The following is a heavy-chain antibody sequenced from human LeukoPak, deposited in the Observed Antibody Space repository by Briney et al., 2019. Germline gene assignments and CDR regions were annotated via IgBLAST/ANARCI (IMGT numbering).Heavy chain of an antibody. J-gene: IGHJ3*02. CDR2: MNPNSGNT. CDR1: GYTFTSYD. V-gene: IGHV1-8*01. CDR3: AAELYGGNSDCCNFEI. Sequence: ASVTVSCMPSGYTFTSYDINWVRQATGQGLEWMGWMNPNSGNTGYAQKFQGRVTMTRNTSISTAYMELSSLRSEDTAVYYCAAELYGGNSDCCNFEIWGQGTMLTVRS. D-gene: IGHD4-23*01.